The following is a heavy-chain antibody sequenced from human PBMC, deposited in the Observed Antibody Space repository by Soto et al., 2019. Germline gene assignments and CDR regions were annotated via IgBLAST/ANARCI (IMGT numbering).Heavy chain of an antibody. V-gene: IGHV4-59*01. Sequence: QVQLQESGAGLVKPSETLSLTCTVSGGSIDNYYWSWIRQPPGRGLEWIGVIYSSGSTNYNPSVKSRVTISADTSRNQVSLKLTSVTTADTAVYYCARGGTGGRTTVTTYAVWGQGTLVTVSS. CDR2: IYSSGST. CDR3: ARGGTGGRTTVTTYAV. CDR1: GGSIDNYY. J-gene: IGHJ4*02. D-gene: IGHD4-17*01.